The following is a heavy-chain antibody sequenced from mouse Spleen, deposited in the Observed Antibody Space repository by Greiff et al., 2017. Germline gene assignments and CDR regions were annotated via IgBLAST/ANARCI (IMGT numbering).Heavy chain of an antibody. Sequence: QVQLKQSGPELVKPGASVKISCKASGYAFSSSWMNWVKQRPGKGLEWIGRIYPGDGDTNYNGKFKGKATLTADKSSSTAYMELRSLTSEDSAVYFCARDYYGSSYYYFDYWGQGTTLTVSS. D-gene: IGHD1-1*01. CDR2: IYPGDGDT. J-gene: IGHJ2*01. V-gene: IGHV1-82*01. CDR3: ARDYYGSSYYYFDY. CDR1: GYAFSSSW.